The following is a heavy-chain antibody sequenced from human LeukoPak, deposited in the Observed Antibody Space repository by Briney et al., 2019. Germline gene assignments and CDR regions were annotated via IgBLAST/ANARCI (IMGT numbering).Heavy chain of an antibody. Sequence: KPSETLSLTCTVSDGSINTSLWSWIRQSPGKGLEWLGYVHDSAGTIYNPSLKSRVTISVGTSKTQFSLKVTSVTTADTAVYYCAKGRKDFDTNLGPFDSWGQGILVTVSS. CDR2: VHDSAGT. CDR1: DGSINTSL. J-gene: IGHJ4*02. D-gene: IGHD3-9*01. CDR3: AKGRKDFDTNLGPFDS. V-gene: IGHV4-59*01.